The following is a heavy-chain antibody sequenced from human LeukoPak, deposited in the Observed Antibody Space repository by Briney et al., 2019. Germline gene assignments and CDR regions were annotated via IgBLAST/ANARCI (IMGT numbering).Heavy chain of an antibody. Sequence: PGGSLRLSCAASGFTLSRFWMNWVRQAPGRGLEWVANIDQSGGRNNYVDSVAGRFTISRDNAKNSLFLEMSSLRADDTAVYFCARDVEGGTFDIWGQGTTVTVSS. CDR2: IDQSGGRN. CDR1: GFTLSRFW. D-gene: IGHD3-16*01. J-gene: IGHJ3*02. V-gene: IGHV3-7*05. CDR3: ARDVEGGTFDI.